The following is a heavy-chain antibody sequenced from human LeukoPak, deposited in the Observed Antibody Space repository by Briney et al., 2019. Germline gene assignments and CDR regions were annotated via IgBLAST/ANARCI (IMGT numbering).Heavy chain of an antibody. Sequence: ASVKASCKVSGYTLTELSMHWVRQAPGKGLEWMGGFDPEDGETIYAQKFQGRVTMTEDTSTDTAYMELSSLRSEDTAAYYCAIRTRTNHGGFDYWGQGTLVTVSS. D-gene: IGHD1-14*01. J-gene: IGHJ4*02. V-gene: IGHV1-24*01. CDR3: AIRTRTNHGGFDY. CDR2: FDPEDGET. CDR1: GYTLTELS.